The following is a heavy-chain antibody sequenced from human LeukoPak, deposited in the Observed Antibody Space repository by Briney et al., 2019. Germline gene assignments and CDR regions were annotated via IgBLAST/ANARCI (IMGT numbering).Heavy chain of an antibody. Sequence: SVKVSCKASGGTFSSYAISWVRQAPGQGLEWMGGIIPIFGTANYAQKFQGRVTITADKSTSTAYMELSSLRSEDTAVYYCASGDYDYYYYYMDVWGKGTTVTVSS. CDR2: IIPIFGTA. J-gene: IGHJ6*03. D-gene: IGHD4-17*01. V-gene: IGHV1-69*06. CDR1: GGTFSSYA. CDR3: ASGDYDYYYYYMDV.